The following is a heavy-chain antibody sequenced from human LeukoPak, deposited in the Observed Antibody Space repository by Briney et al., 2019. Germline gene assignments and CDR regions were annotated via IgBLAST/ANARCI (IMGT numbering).Heavy chain of an antibody. J-gene: IGHJ4*02. V-gene: IGHV4-4*07. CDR2: IYTSGST. CDR3: ARGDRGPPQNYVWGSYRRSFDY. D-gene: IGHD3-16*02. CDR1: GGSISSYY. Sequence: TSETLSLTCTVSGGSISSYYWSWIRQPAGKGLEWIGRIYTSGSTNYNPSLKSRVTISVDTSKNQFSLKLSSVTAADTAVYYCARGDRGPPQNYVWGSYRRSFDYWGQGTLVTVSS.